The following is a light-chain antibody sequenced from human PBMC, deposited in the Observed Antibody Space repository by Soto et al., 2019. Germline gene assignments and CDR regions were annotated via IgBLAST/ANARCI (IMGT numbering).Light chain of an antibody. CDR1: SGYSTNA. CDR3: QSLGTGIQV. V-gene: IGLV4-69*01. CDR2: INYDGTH. Sequence: QAVVTQSPSASASLGASVKLTCTLSSGYSTNAIAWHQQQSEKGPRFLMKINYDGTHSKGDGFFDRFSGSSSGAERHLSISSLQSEDEADYSCQSLGTGIQVFGGGTKLTVL. J-gene: IGLJ3*02.